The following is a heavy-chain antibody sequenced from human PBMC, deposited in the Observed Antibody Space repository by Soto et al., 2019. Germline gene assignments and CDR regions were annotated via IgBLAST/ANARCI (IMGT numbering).Heavy chain of an antibody. V-gene: IGHV3-23*05. D-gene: IGHD3-10*01. CDR3: AKTPRGGASGDWYFEL. Sequence: EVQLLESGGGWVQPGGSLRLSCAASGFTFSTYAMTWVRLAPGRGLEWVLGIKSSGSPTDYPESVKGRFTISRDNLMNTLFLDMNGLRAEDTAIYYCAKTPRGGASGDWYFELWGRGTLVTVSS. CDR1: GFTFSTYA. J-gene: IGHJ2*01. CDR2: IKSSGSPT.